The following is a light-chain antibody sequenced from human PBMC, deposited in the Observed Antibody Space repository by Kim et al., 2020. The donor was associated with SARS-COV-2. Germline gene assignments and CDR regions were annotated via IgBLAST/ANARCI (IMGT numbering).Light chain of an antibody. CDR3: QHSNNWPPGRT. V-gene: IGKV3-15*01. CDR1: QSVSSN. J-gene: IGKJ1*01. CDR2: GAS. Sequence: PGERATLSCRASQSVSSNSAWYQQKPGQAPRLLIYGASTRATGIPARFSGSGSGTEFTLTISSLQSEDFAVYYCQHSNNWPPGRTFGQGTKVDIK.